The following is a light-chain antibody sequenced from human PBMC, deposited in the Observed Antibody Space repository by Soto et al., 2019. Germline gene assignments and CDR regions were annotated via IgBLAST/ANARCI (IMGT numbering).Light chain of an antibody. CDR2: GAS. CDR1: QSVRSN. Sequence: EIVMTQSPVTLSVSPGERATLSCRASQSVRSNLAWYQQKPGQAPRLLIYGASTRATGMPARFSGSGSGTEFTLTISSLQSEDFAVYYCQQYNNWPRTFGQGT. J-gene: IGKJ1*01. V-gene: IGKV3-15*01. CDR3: QQYNNWPRT.